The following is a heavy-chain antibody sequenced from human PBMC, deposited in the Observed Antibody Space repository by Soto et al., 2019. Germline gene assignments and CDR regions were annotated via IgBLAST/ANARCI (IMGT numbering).Heavy chain of an antibody. V-gene: IGHV3-53*04. J-gene: IGHJ4*02. CDR3: AGSRLGDYGGFVDY. CDR1: GFTVSSNY. CDR2: IYSGGST. Sequence: GGSLRLSCAASGFTVSSNYMSWVRQAPGKGLEWVSVIYSGGSTYYADSVKGRFTISRHNSKNTLYLQMNSLRAEDTAVYYCAGSRLGDYGGFVDYWGQGTLVTVSS. D-gene: IGHD4-17*01.